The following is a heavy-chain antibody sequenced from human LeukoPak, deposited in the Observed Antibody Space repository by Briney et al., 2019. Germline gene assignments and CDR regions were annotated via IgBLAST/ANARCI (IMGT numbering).Heavy chain of an antibody. D-gene: IGHD1-1*01. Sequence: GGSLRLSCAASGFTFSDYYMNWVRQAPGKGLECVSPISGGGTTIFYADSVKGRFTVSRDNAKNSLYLQMNSLRDEDTAVYYCARDPISPQLEETAWGKGTTVIVSS. V-gene: IGHV3-11*01. CDR3: ARDPISPQLEETA. CDR1: GFTFSDYY. J-gene: IGHJ6*04. CDR2: ISGGGTTI.